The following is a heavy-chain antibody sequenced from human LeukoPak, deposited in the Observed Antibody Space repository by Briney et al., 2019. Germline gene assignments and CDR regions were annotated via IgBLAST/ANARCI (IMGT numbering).Heavy chain of an antibody. D-gene: IGHD2-2*01. V-gene: IGHV3-23*01. CDR1: GFTFSSYA. Sequence: PGGSLRLSCAASGFTFSSYAMGWVRQAPGKGLEWVSIISNSGGNTYYTDSVKGRFTISRDNAKNSLFLQMNSLRAEDTAVYYCARVRCSSNSCFPDYWGQGTLVTVSS. CDR2: ISNSGGNT. CDR3: ARVRCSSNSCFPDY. J-gene: IGHJ4*02.